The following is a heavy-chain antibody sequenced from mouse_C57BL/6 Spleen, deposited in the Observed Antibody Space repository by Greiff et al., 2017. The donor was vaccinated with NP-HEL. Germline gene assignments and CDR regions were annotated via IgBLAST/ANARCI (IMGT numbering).Heavy chain of an antibody. J-gene: IGHJ3*01. D-gene: IGHD1-1*02. CDR2: IYPGDGDT. CDR1: GYAFSSYW. CDR3: ARGGVGPFAY. V-gene: IGHV1-80*01. Sequence: QVQLKESGAELVKPGASVKISCKASGYAFSSYWMNWVKQRPGKGLEWIGQIYPGDGDTNYNGKFKGKATLTADKSSSTAYMQLSSLTSEDSAVYFCARGGVGPFAYWGQGTLVTVSA.